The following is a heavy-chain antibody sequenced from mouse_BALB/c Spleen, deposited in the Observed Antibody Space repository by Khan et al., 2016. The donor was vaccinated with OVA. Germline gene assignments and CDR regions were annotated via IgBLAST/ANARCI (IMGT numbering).Heavy chain of an antibody. CDR3: ARQPYYHYYVMDY. J-gene: IGHJ4*01. CDR1: GFSLTNYG. D-gene: IGHD2-10*01. V-gene: IGHV2-6-1*01. CDR2: IWSDGST. Sequence: QVQLKESGPGLVAPSQSLSITCTISGFSLTNYGVHWVRLPPGKGLEWLVVIWSDGSTTYNSALNSRLSISNANSKTQVFLKMNSLQTDDTAMYYCARQPYYHYYVMDYWGQGTSVTVSS.